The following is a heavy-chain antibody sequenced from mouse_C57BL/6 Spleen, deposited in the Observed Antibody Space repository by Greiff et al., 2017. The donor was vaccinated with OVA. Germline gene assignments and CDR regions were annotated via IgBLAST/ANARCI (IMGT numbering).Heavy chain of an antibody. CDR3: ARRDYDYDEGYYCDY. CDR1: GYTFTSYW. J-gene: IGHJ2*01. CDR2: IYPGSGST. D-gene: IGHD2-4*01. V-gene: IGHV1-55*01. Sequence: QVQLQQPGAELVKPGASVKMSCKASGYTFTSYWITWVKQRPGQGLEWIGDIYPGSGSTNYNEKFKSKATLTVDTSSSTAYMQLSSLTSEDSAVYYCARRDYDYDEGYYCDYWGQGTTLTVSS.